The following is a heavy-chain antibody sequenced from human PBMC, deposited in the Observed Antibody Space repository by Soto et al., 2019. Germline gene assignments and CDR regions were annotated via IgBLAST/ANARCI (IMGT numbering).Heavy chain of an antibody. CDR2: INHRGRT. Sequence: SETLSLTCAVYGESFSGYYWSWIRQSPGKGLEWIGEINHRGRTNYNPSLKSRVTISVDTSKNQFSLKLSSVTAADTAVYYCARYGNSGWLFDYWGHGTLVTVS. CDR3: ARYGNSGWLFDY. CDR1: GESFSGYY. D-gene: IGHD6-25*01. V-gene: IGHV4-34*01. J-gene: IGHJ4*01.